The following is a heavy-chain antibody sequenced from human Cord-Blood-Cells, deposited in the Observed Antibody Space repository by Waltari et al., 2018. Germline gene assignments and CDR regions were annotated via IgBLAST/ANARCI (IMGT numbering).Heavy chain of an antibody. D-gene: IGHD6-13*01. CDR2: INHSGST. V-gene: IGHV4-34*01. CDR3: ARSSNSDAFDI. Sequence: QVQLQQWGAGLLKPSETLSLTCAVYGGSFSGYYWSWIRQPPGKGLEWIGEINHSGSTNHNPSLKSRVTISVDTSKNQFSLKLSSVTAADTAVYYCARSSNSDAFDIWGQGTMVTVSS. CDR1: GGSFSGYY. J-gene: IGHJ3*02.